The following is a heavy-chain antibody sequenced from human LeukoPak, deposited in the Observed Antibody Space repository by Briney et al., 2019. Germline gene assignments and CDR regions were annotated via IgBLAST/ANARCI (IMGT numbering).Heavy chain of an antibody. CDR2: ISYDGSNK. CDR1: GFIFSNYA. V-gene: IGHV3-30*04. Sequence: GGSLRLSCAASGFIFSNYAMHWVRQAPGKGLEWVAVISYDGSNKYYADSVKGRFTISRDNSNNTLYLQMNNLRAEDTAVYYCPTSGVSGSYPYYYSMDVWGQGTTVTVSS. J-gene: IGHJ6*02. D-gene: IGHD3-16*02. CDR3: PTSGVSGSYPYYYSMDV.